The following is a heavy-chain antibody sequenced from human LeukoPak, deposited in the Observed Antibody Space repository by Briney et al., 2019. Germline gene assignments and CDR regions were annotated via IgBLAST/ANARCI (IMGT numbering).Heavy chain of an antibody. D-gene: IGHD6-19*01. Sequence: KPSETLSLTCAVYGGSFSGYYWSWIRQPPGKGLEWIGEINHSGSTNYNPSLKSRVTISVDTSKNQFSLKLSSVTAADTAVYYCARGRIAVYYYYYHMDVWGKGTTVTVSS. V-gene: IGHV4-34*01. CDR1: GGSFSGYY. CDR3: ARGRIAVYYYYYHMDV. CDR2: INHSGST. J-gene: IGHJ6*03.